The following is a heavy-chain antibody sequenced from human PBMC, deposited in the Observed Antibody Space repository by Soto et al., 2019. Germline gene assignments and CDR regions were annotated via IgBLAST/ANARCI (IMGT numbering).Heavy chain of an antibody. D-gene: IGHD6-19*01. CDR1: GYTFISYG. CDR2: INAFNGNT. Sequence: QVQLVQSGAEVKKPGASVKVSCKASGYTFISYGISWVRQAPGQGLEWMGWINAFNGNTNYAQKLQGRVTMTRDTSTSTAYMELRSLRSNDTAVYYCARDPVAGTYFDYWGQGTLVTVSS. V-gene: IGHV1-18*01. CDR3: ARDPVAGTYFDY. J-gene: IGHJ4*02.